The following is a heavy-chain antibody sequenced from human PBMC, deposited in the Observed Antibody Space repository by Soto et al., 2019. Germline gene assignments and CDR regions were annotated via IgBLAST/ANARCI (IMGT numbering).Heavy chain of an antibody. Sequence: SGPTLVNPTETLTLTCTVSGFSLSNARMGVSWIRQPPGKALEWLAHIFSSDEKSYSTSLESRLTISRDTSKSQVVLTMTNMDPVDTATYYCARTGGYCSSTSCYGPYYFDYWGQGTLVTVSS. J-gene: IGHJ4*02. CDR3: ARTGGYCSSTSCYGPYYFDY. CDR2: IFSSDEK. D-gene: IGHD2-2*01. CDR1: GFSLSNARMG. V-gene: IGHV2-26*01.